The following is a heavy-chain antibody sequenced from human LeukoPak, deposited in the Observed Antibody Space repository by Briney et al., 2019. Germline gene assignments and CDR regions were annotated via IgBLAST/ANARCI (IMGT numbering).Heavy chain of an antibody. Sequence: GGSLRLSCAASGFTFSTYWMTWVRQAPGKGLDWVGNIKQDGSETYYADSLKGRFTISRDNAKNSLYLQMNSLRAEDTAVYYCARDLRQWLAIFDYWGQGTLVTVSS. V-gene: IGHV3-7*01. J-gene: IGHJ4*02. D-gene: IGHD6-19*01. CDR3: ARDLRQWLAIFDY. CDR2: IKQDGSET. CDR1: GFTFSTYW.